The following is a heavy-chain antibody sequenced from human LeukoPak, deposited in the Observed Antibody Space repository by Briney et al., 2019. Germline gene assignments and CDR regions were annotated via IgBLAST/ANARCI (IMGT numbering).Heavy chain of an antibody. Sequence: PGGSLRLSCAASGFTFNTYGMSWVRQAPGKVLEWVSGISGSGGATYYADSVKGRFTISRDDPHNTLYLQMNSLRAEDTAVYYCARGVVGQQLVPGDYWGQGTLVTVSS. D-gene: IGHD6-13*01. CDR1: GFTFNTYG. J-gene: IGHJ4*02. CDR2: ISGSGGAT. V-gene: IGHV3-23*01. CDR3: ARGVVGQQLVPGDY.